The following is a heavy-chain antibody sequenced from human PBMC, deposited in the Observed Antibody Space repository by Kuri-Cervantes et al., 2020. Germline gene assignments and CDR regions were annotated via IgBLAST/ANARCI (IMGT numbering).Heavy chain of an antibody. CDR3: ANDYDYLWGTFLGITVPPPFDY. Sequence: GGSLRLSCAASGFTVSSNYMSWVRQAPGKGPEWVGFIRNKRNGATTEYTTSVKGRFTISRHDSKSITCLHMNSLRADDTAVYYCANDYDYLWGTFLGITVPPPFDYWGQGILVTVSS. V-gene: IGHV3-71*01. J-gene: IGHJ4*02. CDR2: IRNKRNGATT. CDR1: GFTVSSNY. D-gene: IGHD3-16*01.